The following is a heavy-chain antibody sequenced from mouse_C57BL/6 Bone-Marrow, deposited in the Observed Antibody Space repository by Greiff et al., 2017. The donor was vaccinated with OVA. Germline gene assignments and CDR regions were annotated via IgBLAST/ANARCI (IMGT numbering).Heavy chain of an antibody. Sequence: EVQLQQSGGDLVKPGGSLKLSCAASGFTFSSYGMSWVRQTPDKRLEWVATISSGGGYTYYPDSVKGRVTISRDNAKNTLYLQMSSLKSEDTAMYYCARDRGYWYFDVWGTGTTVTVSS. J-gene: IGHJ1*03. CDR2: ISSGGGYT. CDR1: GFTFSSYG. CDR3: ARDRGYWYFDV. V-gene: IGHV5-6*01.